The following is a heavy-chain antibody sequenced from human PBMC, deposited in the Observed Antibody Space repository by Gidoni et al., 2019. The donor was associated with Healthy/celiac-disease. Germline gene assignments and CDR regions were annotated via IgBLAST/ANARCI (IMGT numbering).Heavy chain of an antibody. CDR3: AKDKFERYYDSSGHITADWYFDL. J-gene: IGHJ2*01. CDR2: ISGSGGST. Sequence: EVQLLESGGGLVQPGGSLRLSCAASGFTFSSYAMSWVRQAPGKGLEWVSAISGSGGSTYYADSVKGRFTISRDNSKNTLYLQMNSLRAEDTAVYYCAKDKFERYYDSSGHITADWYFDLWGRGTLVTVSS. D-gene: IGHD3-22*01. CDR1: GFTFSSYA. V-gene: IGHV3-23*01.